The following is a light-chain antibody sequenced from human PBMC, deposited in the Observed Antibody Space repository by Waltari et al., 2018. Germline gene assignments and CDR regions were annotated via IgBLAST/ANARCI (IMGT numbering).Light chain of an antibody. CDR2: SAS. CDR1: QSVLYSANNKDY. V-gene: IGKV4-1*01. CDR3: QQYYGVPLT. Sequence: DIVMTQSPDFLAVSLGERATINCKSSQSVLYSANNKDYLAWYQQKPGQPPKLLIYSASTREAGVPDRCSGSGSGTDFTLTISSLQAEDVAVYYCQQYYGVPLTFGGGTKVEIK. J-gene: IGKJ4*01.